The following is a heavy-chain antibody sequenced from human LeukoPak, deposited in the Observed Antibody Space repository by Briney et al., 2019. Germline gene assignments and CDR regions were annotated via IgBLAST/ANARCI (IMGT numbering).Heavy chain of an antibody. CDR1: GFTVSSNY. Sequence: GGSLRLSCAASGFTVSSNYMSWVRQAPGKGLEWVSVIYCGGSTYYAASVKGRFTISRDNSKNTLYLQMNSLRAEDTAVYYCARGRLDGYFDYWGQGTLVTVSS. D-gene: IGHD6-19*01. CDR3: ARGRLDGYFDY. J-gene: IGHJ4*02. V-gene: IGHV3-53*01. CDR2: IYCGGST.